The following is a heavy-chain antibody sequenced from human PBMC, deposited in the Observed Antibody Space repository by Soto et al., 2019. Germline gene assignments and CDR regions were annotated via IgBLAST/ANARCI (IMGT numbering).Heavy chain of an antibody. D-gene: IGHD6-13*01. Sequence: EVQLVESGGGLVKPGGSLRLSCAASGFTFSDFTMNWVRQAPGKGLQWVSSISSGGSFISYADSVRGRFTISRDNAKNSLYLQVDSLKAEDTAVFFCGRGSRRTFDYWGQGVLVTGSS. J-gene: IGHJ4*02. CDR3: GRGSRRTFDY. V-gene: IGHV3-21*01. CDR1: GFTFSDFT. CDR2: ISSGGSFI.